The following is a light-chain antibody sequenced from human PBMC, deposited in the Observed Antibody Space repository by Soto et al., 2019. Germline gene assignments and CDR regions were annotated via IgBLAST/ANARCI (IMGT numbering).Light chain of an antibody. V-gene: IGLV2-14*01. CDR1: SSDVGGYNY. J-gene: IGLJ1*01. Sequence: QSALAQPASVSGSPGQSITISCTGTSSDVGGYNYVSWYQQHPGKAPKLMIYEVSNRPSGVSTRFSGSKSGNTASLTISGPQADDDADYYCSSFTSTHTRVFGSGTKVTVL. CDR2: EVS. CDR3: SSFTSTHTRV.